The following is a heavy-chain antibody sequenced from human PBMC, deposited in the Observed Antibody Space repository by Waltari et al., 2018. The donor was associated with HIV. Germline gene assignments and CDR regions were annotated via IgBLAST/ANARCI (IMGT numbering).Heavy chain of an antibody. CDR2: IDPSDSYT. J-gene: IGHJ5*02. Sequence: DVQLVQSGAEAKKPGESLRISCKGSGYRFPSYWISWVVQMPGTGLEWMGRIDPSDSYTNYSPSFQGHVTSSADKSISTAYLQWSSLKASDTAMYYCARHGGAVAGNGGDNWFDPWGQGTLVTVSS. CDR1: GYRFPSYW. V-gene: IGHV5-10-1*01. CDR3: ARHGGAVAGNGGDNWFDP. D-gene: IGHD6-19*01.